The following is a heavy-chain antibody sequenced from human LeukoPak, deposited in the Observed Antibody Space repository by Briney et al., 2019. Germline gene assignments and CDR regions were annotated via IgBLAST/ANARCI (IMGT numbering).Heavy chain of an antibody. CDR2: IHLSGRT. Sequence: SGTLSLTCGVSGGSITTTNWWSWVRQPPGQGLEGIGEIHLSGRTNYNPSLNSRVTLALDTSKNHLSLRLNSVSAADTAVYYGSRENGAFSPFGYWGQGTLVTVPS. V-gene: IGHV4-4*02. CDR1: GGSITTTNW. D-gene: IGHD2-8*01. CDR3: SRENGAFSPFGY. J-gene: IGHJ4*02.